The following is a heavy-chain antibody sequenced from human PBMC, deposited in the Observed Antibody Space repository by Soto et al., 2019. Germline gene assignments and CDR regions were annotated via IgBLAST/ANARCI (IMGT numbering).Heavy chain of an antibody. CDR2: IYPGDSDT. D-gene: IGHD2-2*01. CDR3: ARLSCSSTSCYASFDY. J-gene: IGHJ4*02. CDR1: GYSFTSYW. Sequence: PGESLKISCKGSGYSFTSYWIGWVRQMPGKGLEWMGIIYPGDSDTRYSPSFQGQVTISADKSISTAYLQWSSLKASDTAMYYCARLSCSSTSCYASFDYWGQGTLVTVSS. V-gene: IGHV5-51*01.